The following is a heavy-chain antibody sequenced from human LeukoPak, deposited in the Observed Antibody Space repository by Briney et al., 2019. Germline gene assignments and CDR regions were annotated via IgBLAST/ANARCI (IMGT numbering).Heavy chain of an antibody. J-gene: IGHJ4*02. CDR3: VKGGQLGY. D-gene: IGHD6-6*01. CDR2: FSGSVNST. CDR1: GFTFSNYA. V-gene: IGHV3-23*01. Sequence: PGGSLRLSCAASGFTFSNYAMTWVRQAPGKGLEWVSAFSGSVNSTYYVDSVKGRFTISRDNSKNTLYLQMNSLRTEDTAVYYCVKGGQLGYWGQGTLVTVSS.